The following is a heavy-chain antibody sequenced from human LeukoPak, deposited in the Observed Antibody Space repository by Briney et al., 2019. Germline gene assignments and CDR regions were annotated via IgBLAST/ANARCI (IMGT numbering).Heavy chain of an antibody. CDR2: INQSGST. V-gene: IGHV4-34*01. J-gene: IGHJ4*02. CDR1: GGSFSGSY. CDR3: AGSWATRYSGTYVPH. D-gene: IGHD1-26*01. Sequence: PSETLSLTCAVYGGSFSGSYWSWIRQPPGKGLEWIGEINQSGSTNYNPSLKSRVSISIDTSKNQFSLNLSSVTAADTAVYYCAGSWATRYSGTYVPHWGQGTLVTVSS.